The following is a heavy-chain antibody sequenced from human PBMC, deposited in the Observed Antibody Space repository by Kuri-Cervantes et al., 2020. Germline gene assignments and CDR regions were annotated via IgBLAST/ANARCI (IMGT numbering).Heavy chain of an antibody. CDR3: ARGYRGLLTYYFDY. V-gene: IGHV4-59*01. J-gene: IGHJ4*02. Sequence: SETLSLTCTVSGGSISSYYWSWIRQPPGKGLEWIGYIYYSGSTNYNPSLKSRVTISVDTSKNQFSLKLSSVTAADTAVYYCARGYRGLLTYYFDYWGQGNLVTVSS. CDR2: IYYSGST. CDR1: GGSISSYY. D-gene: IGHD1-26*01.